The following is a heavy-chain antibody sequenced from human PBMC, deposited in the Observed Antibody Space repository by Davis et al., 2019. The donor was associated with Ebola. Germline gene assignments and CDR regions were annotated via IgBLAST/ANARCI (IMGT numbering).Heavy chain of an antibody. J-gene: IGHJ4*02. V-gene: IGHV1-69*04. Sequence: SVKVSCKASGCTFSSYAIRWVRQAPGQGLEWMGRIIPILGIANYAQKFQGRVTITADKSTSTAYMELSSLRSEDTAVYYCARDPRYSGYGSWGQGTLVTVSS. CDR3: ARDPRYSGYGS. CDR2: IIPILGIA. CDR1: GCTFSSYA. D-gene: IGHD5-12*01.